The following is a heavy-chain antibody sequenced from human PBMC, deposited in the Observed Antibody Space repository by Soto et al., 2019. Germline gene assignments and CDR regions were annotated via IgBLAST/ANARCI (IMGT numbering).Heavy chain of an antibody. D-gene: IGHD1-7*01. Sequence: ETLSLTCTVSGGSISSYYWSWIRQPPGKGLEWIGYIYYSGSTNYNPSLKSRVTISVDTSKNQFSLKLSSVTAADTAVYYCAREWPRVTGTTIYYGMDVWGQGTTVTVSS. J-gene: IGHJ6*02. CDR3: AREWPRVTGTTIYYGMDV. CDR1: GGSISSYY. CDR2: IYYSGST. V-gene: IGHV4-59*01.